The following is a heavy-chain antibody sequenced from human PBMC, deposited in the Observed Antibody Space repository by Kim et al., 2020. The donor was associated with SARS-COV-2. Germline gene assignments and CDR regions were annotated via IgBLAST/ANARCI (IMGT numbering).Heavy chain of an antibody. J-gene: IGHJ4*02. CDR3: ARAVCSGGGCNFPPIDC. CDR2: IRNKARSDTT. D-gene: IGHD2-15*01. CDR1: GFTLRENY. Sequence: GGSLRLSCAASGFTLRENYMDWVRQAPGKGLEWVGRIRNKARSDTTEYAASVKGRFTVSRDDSKNSLYLQMNSLKTEDTAVYYCARAVCSGGGCNFPPIDCWGQGTLVTVSS. V-gene: IGHV3-72*01.